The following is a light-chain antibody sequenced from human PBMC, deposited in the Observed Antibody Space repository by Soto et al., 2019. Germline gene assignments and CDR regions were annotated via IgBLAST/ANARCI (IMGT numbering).Light chain of an antibody. CDR2: LNSDGSH. J-gene: IGLJ3*02. Sequence: QPVLTQSPSASASLGASVKLTCTLSSVHSSYAIAWHQQQPEKDPRYLMKLNSDGSHSKGDGIPDRFSGSSSGAERYLTISSLQSEDEADYYCQTWGTGIQGVFGGGTKVTVL. CDR3: QTWGTGIQGV. V-gene: IGLV4-69*01. CDR1: SVHSSYA.